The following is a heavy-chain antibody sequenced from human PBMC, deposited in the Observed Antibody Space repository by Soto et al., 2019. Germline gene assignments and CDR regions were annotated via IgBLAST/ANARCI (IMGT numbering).Heavy chain of an antibody. CDR2: LNPNTGNT. Sequence: QVQLVQSGAEMKKPGASVKVSCKASGYTFTSYDINWVRQATGHGLEWMGWLNPNTGNTGYAPKFQGRVTMTRNTSINTVYMELSSLRSEDTAVYYCASGRTSEWFDPWGQGTLVTVSS. D-gene: IGHD4-17*01. J-gene: IGHJ5*02. CDR3: ASGRTSEWFDP. V-gene: IGHV1-8*01. CDR1: GYTFTSYD.